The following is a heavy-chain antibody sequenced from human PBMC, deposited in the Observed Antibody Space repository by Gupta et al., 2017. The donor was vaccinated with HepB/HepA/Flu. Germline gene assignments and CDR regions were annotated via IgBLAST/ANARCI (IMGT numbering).Heavy chain of an antibody. CDR1: GGSLSLYY. Sequence: QVQLQESGPGLVKPSSTLSLTCTVSGGSLSLYYWCCIRQPPGKGLEWIGHTYYNGDTNYNPSLKSRVAMSVDTSKNQFSLKLSSLTAADTAVYYCARGYSTSWTYYFDYWGQGSLVTVSS. D-gene: IGHD6-13*01. CDR3: ARGYSTSWTYYFDY. CDR2: TYYNGDT. V-gene: IGHV4-59*08. J-gene: IGHJ4*02.